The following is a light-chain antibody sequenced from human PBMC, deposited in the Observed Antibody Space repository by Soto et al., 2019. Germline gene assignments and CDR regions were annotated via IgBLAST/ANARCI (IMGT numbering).Light chain of an antibody. CDR1: QTLRRTH. J-gene: IGKJ3*01. V-gene: IGKV3-20*01. Sequence: EIVLMQSPGTLSLSPGERATLSCRASQTLRRTHIAWYQQKPGQAPRVLIYGASKRATGIPDRFSGSGSGTDFSFTVNGLQAEDIAPYYCQHYTSGPGPKVDIK. CDR2: GAS. CDR3: QHYT.